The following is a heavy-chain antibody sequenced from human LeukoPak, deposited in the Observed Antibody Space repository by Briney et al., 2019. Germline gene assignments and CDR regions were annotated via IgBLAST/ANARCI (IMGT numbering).Heavy chain of an antibody. Sequence: GGSLRLSCRASGFTFDNHEMNWVRQAPGKGLEWISYIGSVSSTIYYADSVKGRFTISRDNVKNTLYLQMNSLRIEDTAVYYCARDVPSAWGTLNYWGQGTLVTVSS. CDR3: ARDVPSAWGTLNY. CDR2: IGSVSSTI. D-gene: IGHD3-16*01. CDR1: GFTFDNHE. V-gene: IGHV3-48*03. J-gene: IGHJ4*02.